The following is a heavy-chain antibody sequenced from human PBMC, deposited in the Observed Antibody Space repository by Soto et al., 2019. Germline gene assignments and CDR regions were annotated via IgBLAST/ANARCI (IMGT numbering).Heavy chain of an antibody. D-gene: IGHD3-3*01. J-gene: IGHJ6*02. CDR3: ARDPYYDFWRGYPQRNYYGMDV. V-gene: IGHV3-30-3*01. Sequence: SGGSLRLSCAASGFTFSSYAMHWVRQAPGKGLEWVAVISYDGSNKYYADSVKGRFTISRDNSKNTLYLQMNSLRAEDTAVYYCARDPYYDFWRGYPQRNYYGMDVWGQGTTVTVSS. CDR2: ISYDGSNK. CDR1: GFTFSSYA.